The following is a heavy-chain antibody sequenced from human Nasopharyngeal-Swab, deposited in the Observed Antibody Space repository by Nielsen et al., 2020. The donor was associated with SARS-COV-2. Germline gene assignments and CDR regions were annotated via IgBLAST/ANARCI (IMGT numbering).Heavy chain of an antibody. V-gene: IGHV3-30*03. J-gene: IGHJ4*02. Sequence: GGSLQISCVASRFTFSRWPMHWVRPAPGKGLEWVTVISSDGSDKQYVDSVKGRFTISRDNSKNTLYLQVKSLRADDTGVYYCASLRADTPDFAYLGQGTRVTVSS. CDR3: ASLRADTPDFAY. CDR2: ISSDGSDK. D-gene: IGHD2-15*01. CDR1: RFTFSRWP.